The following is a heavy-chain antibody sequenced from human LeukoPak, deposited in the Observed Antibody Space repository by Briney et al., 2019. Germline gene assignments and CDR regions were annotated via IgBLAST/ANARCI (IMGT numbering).Heavy chain of an antibody. CDR3: ARDSPVLPYYGMDV. D-gene: IGHD3-10*01. CDR2: IYSGGST. J-gene: IGHJ6*02. CDR1: GSTVSSNY. V-gene: IGHV3-66*01. Sequence: PGGSLRLSCAASGSTVSSNYMSWVRQAPGKGLEWVSVIYSGGSTYYADSVKGRFTISRDNSKNTLYLQMNSLRAEDTAVYYCARDSPVLPYYGMDVWGQGTTVTVSS.